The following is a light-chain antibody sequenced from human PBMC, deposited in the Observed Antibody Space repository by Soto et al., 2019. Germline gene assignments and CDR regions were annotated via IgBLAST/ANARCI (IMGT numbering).Light chain of an antibody. J-gene: IGKJ1*01. Sequence: DIQMTQSPSTLSASVGDRVTITCRASQSISSWLAWYQQKQGKAPKLLIYKASSLESVVPSRFSGSGSGTEFTLTISSLQPDDFASYYCQQSNDKPWTFGQGTKVEIK. CDR3: QQSNDKPWT. V-gene: IGKV1-5*03. CDR1: QSISSW. CDR2: KAS.